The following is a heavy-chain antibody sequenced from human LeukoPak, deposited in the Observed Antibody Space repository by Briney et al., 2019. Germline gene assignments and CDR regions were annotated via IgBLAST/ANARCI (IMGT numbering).Heavy chain of an antibody. Sequence: EASVKVSCKASGYTFTSYYMHWVRQAPGQGLEWMGIINPSGGSTSYAQKFQGRVTMTRDTSTSTVYMELSSLRSEDTAVYYCARDEFPRTTIFGVSGYWGQGTLVTVSS. CDR2: INPSGGST. CDR1: GYTFTSYY. J-gene: IGHJ4*02. V-gene: IGHV1-46*01. CDR3: ARDEFPRTTIFGVSGY. D-gene: IGHD3-3*01.